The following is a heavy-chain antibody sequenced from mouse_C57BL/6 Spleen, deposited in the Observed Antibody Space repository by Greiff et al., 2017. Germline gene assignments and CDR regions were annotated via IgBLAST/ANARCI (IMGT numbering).Heavy chain of an antibody. J-gene: IGHJ2*01. CDR1: GYTFTSYW. Sequence: QVQLQQSGAELAKPGASVTLSCKASGYTFTSYWMHWVKQRPGQGLAWIGYINPCSGYTKYNQKFKDKATFTADNSSSTASLPLSRLTSEDSAVXCCARVYSSGYGGQGTTLTVSS. CDR3: ARVYSSGY. V-gene: IGHV1-7*01. D-gene: IGHD3-2*02. CDR2: INPCSGYT.